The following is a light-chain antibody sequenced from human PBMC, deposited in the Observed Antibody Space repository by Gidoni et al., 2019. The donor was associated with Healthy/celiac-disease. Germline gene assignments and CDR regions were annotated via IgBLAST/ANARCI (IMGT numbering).Light chain of an antibody. CDR3: QQYNSYWT. Sequence: DIHMTQSPSTLSASVGDRVTINCRASQSIRSWLAWYQQKPGKATKLLIYKASSLESGVPSRFSGSGSGTEFTLTISSLQPDDFATYYCQQYNSYWTFGQGTKVESK. CDR1: QSIRSW. CDR2: KAS. V-gene: IGKV1-5*03. J-gene: IGKJ1*01.